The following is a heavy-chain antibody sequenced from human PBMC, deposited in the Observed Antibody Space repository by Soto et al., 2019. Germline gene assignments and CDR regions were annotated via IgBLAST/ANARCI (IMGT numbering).Heavy chain of an antibody. V-gene: IGHV3-30*03. D-gene: IGHD3-22*01. CDR2: ISYDGSNK. CDR1: GFTFSSYG. J-gene: IGHJ6*02. CDR3: ARFYYDSSGYLPSPYYYYYGMDV. Sequence: PGGSLRLSCAASGFTFSSYGMHWVRQAPGKGLEWVAIISYDGSNKYYADSVKGRCTISRDNSKNTLYLQMNSLRAEDTAVYYCARFYYDSSGYLPSPYYYYYGMDVWGQGTTVTVSS.